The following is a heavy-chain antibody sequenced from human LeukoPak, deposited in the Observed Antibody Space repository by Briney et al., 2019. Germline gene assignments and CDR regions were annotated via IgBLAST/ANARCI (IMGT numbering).Heavy chain of an antibody. CDR2: INHSGST. Sequence: PSETLSLTRAVYGGSFSGYNWSWIRQPPGKGLEWIGEINHSGSTNYNPSLKSRVTISVDTSKNQFSLKLSSVTAADTAVYYCAREVGGTPSNFDYWGQGTLVTVSS. CDR3: AREVGGTPSNFDY. CDR1: GGSFSGYN. J-gene: IGHJ4*02. V-gene: IGHV4-34*01. D-gene: IGHD1-26*01.